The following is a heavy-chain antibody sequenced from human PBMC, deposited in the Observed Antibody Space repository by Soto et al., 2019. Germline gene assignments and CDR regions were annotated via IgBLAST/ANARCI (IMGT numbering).Heavy chain of an antibody. J-gene: IGHJ4*02. D-gene: IGHD1-26*01. CDR2: IYYSGST. Sequence: SETLSLTCTVSGGSISSSSYYWGWIRQPPGKGLEWIGSIYYSGSTYYNPSLKSRVTISVDTSKNQFSLKLSSVTAADTAVYYCARPGGSSPFDYWGQGTLVTVSS. CDR3: ARPGGSSPFDY. V-gene: IGHV4-39*01. CDR1: GGSISSSSYY.